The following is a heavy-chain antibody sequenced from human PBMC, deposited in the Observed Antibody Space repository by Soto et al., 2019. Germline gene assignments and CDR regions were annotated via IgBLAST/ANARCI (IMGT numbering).Heavy chain of an antibody. J-gene: IGHJ4*02. CDR3: ARGHYDFWSGYFATIDY. CDR1: GGSISSYY. Sequence: SETLSLTCTVSGGSISSYYWSWIRQPPGKGLEWIGYIYYSGSTNYNPSLKSRVTISVDTSKNQFSLKLSSVTAADTAVYYCARGHYDFWSGYFATIDYWGQGTLVTVSS. D-gene: IGHD3-3*01. V-gene: IGHV4-59*01. CDR2: IYYSGST.